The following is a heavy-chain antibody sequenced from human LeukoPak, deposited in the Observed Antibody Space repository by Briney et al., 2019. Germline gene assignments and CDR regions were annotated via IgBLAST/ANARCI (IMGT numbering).Heavy chain of an antibody. J-gene: IGHJ1*01. CDR1: GFAFRSYS. CDR3: ASHYYGSGTEYLHH. D-gene: IGHD3-10*01. V-gene: IGHV3-48*02. Sequence: SGGSLRLSCTASGFAFRSYSMNWVRQAPGKGLEWVSHISSSSRSIYYADSVTGRFTISRDNAKYSLYLQMNSLRDEDTAVYFCASHYYGSGTEYLHHWGQGTLVSVSS. CDR2: ISSSSRSI.